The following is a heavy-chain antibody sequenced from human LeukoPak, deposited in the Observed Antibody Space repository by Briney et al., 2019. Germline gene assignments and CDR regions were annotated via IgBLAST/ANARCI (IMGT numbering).Heavy chain of an antibody. CDR2: IYSSGST. CDR3: AREVALRWLQPEGAFDK. D-gene: IGHD5-24*01. V-gene: IGHV4-4*07. Sequence: SQTLSLTCNVSGYSVSYYYWSWILQPAGKELEWIERIYSSGSTNYNHSLKSRVTMSVDTSKNQLSLNLSSVTAADTAVYYCAREVALRWLQPEGAFDKWGQGTMVTVSS. CDR1: GYSVSYYY. J-gene: IGHJ3*02.